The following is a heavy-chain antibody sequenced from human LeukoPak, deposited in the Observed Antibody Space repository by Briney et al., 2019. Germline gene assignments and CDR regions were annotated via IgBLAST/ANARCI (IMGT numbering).Heavy chain of an antibody. J-gene: IGHJ4*02. CDR2: ISSSSSYI. V-gene: IGHV3-21*01. Sequence: PGGSLRLSCAVSGFTFSSYEMNWVRQAPGKGLEWVSSISSSSSYIYYADSVKGRFTISRDNAKNSLYLQMNSLRAEDTAVYYCARSSEYGDPFNYWGQGTLVTVSS. D-gene: IGHD4-17*01. CDR3: ARSSEYGDPFNY. CDR1: GFTFSSYE.